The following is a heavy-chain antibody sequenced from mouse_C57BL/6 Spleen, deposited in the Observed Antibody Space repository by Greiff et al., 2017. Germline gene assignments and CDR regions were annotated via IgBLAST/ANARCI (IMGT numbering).Heavy chain of an antibody. CDR1: GYTFTDYY. CDR3: ARPGNKSSWFAY. Sequence: EVQLQQSGPELVKPGASVKISCKASGYTFTDYYMNWVKQSHGKSLEWIGDLNPNNGGTSYNQKFKGKATLTVDKSSITAYMDPRSLTSDYSAVYCGARPGNKSSWFAYWGQGTLVTVSA. D-gene: IGHD4-1*01. V-gene: IGHV1-26*01. CDR2: LNPNNGGT. J-gene: IGHJ3*01.